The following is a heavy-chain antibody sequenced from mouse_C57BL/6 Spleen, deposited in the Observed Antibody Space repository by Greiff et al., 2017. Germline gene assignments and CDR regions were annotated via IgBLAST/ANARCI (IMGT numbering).Heavy chain of an antibody. J-gene: IGHJ3*01. CDR1: GFTFSSYA. CDR3: ARDYSNYERAWFAY. CDR2: ISDGGSYT. Sequence: EVMLVESGGGLVKPGGSLKLSCAASGFTFSSYAMSWVRQTPEKRLEWVATISDGGSYTYYPDNVKGRFTISRDNAKNNLYLQMSHLKSEDTAMYYCARDYSNYERAWFAYWGQGTLVTVSA. D-gene: IGHD2-5*01. V-gene: IGHV5-4*01.